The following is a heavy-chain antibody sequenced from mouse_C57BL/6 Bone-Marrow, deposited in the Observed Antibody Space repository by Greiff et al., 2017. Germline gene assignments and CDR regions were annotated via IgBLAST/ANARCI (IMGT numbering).Heavy chain of an antibody. D-gene: IGHD3-2*02. Sequence: QVQLQQSGAELARPGASVKLSCKASGYTFTSYGISWVKQRTGQGLEWIGEIYPRSGNTYYNEKFKGKATLTADKSSSTAYMALRSLTSEDSAVYFCPTAQATGYNDYWGQGTTLTVSS. CDR3: PTAQATGYNDY. CDR1: GYTFTSYG. J-gene: IGHJ2*01. V-gene: IGHV1-81*01. CDR2: IYPRSGNT.